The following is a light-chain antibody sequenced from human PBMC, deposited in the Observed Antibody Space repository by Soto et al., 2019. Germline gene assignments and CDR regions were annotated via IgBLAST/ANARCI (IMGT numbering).Light chain of an antibody. CDR2: EVS. V-gene: IGLV2-11*01. J-gene: IGLJ1*01. CDR3: CSYAGSSTCV. CDR1: SSDVGSYNH. Sequence: QSALTQPPSVSGSPGQSVTISCTGTSSDVGSYNHVSWYQQHPGKAPKLMIYEVSKRPSGVPNRFSGSKSGNTASLTISGLQAEDEADYYCCSYAGSSTCVFGTGTKVTVL.